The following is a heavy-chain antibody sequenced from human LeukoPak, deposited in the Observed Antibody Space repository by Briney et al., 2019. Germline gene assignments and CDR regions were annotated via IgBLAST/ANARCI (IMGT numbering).Heavy chain of an antibody. J-gene: IGHJ4*02. D-gene: IGHD3-10*01. CDR2: ISGSGSRT. CDR3: AKSGGWFGENGPFDS. CDR1: GFTFRSYA. V-gene: IGHV3-23*01. Sequence: GVSLRLYCAASGFTFRSYAMSWVRQARGKGLEWVSAISGSGSRTYYADSVKGRFTISSDNSNNTLYLQMNSLRAEDTAVYYCAKSGGWFGENGPFDSWGQGTLVTVSS.